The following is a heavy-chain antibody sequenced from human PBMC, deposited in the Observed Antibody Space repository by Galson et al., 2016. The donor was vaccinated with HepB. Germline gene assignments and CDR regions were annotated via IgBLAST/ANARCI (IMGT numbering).Heavy chain of an antibody. CDR1: GGSISSGGYS. Sequence: TLSLTCVVSGGSISSGGYSWSWVRQPTGKGLEWIGYIYHSGNSEYNPSLKSRVSLSVDRSKNPFSLKLSSVTAADTAVYYCAREFNTGSFFALWGQGTLVIVSS. CDR3: AREFNTGSFFAL. D-gene: IGHD1-26*01. CDR2: IYHSGNS. J-gene: IGHJ4*02. V-gene: IGHV4-30-2*01.